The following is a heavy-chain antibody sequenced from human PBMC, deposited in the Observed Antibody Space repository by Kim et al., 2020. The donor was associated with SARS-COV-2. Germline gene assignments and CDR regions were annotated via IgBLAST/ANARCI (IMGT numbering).Heavy chain of an antibody. CDR3: ARQRIRTTVTRVYYYGMDV. CDR2: IYYSGST. CDR1: GGSISSGDYY. D-gene: IGHD4-17*01. V-gene: IGHV4-30-4*01. J-gene: IGHJ6*02. Sequence: SETLSLTCTVSGGSISSGDYYWSWIRQPPGKGLEWIGYIYYSGSTYYNPSLKSRVTISVDTSKNQFSLKLSSVTAADTAVYYCARQRIRTTVTRVYYYGMDVWGQGTTVTVSS.